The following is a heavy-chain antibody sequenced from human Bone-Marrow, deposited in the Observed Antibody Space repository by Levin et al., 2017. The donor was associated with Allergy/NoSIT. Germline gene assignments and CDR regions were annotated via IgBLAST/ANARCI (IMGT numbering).Heavy chain of an antibody. CDR3: AKGKGAAAGMAGALDS. V-gene: IGHV3-23*01. D-gene: IGHD5-24*01. CDR2: ISGSGVGP. Sequence: GGSLRLSCAASGVIFSGYTMNWVRQAPGKGLEWVSSISGSGVGPYYADSVKGRFTVSRDNSNSTVPLQMNSLRAEDTAIYFCAKGKGAAAGMAGALDSWGQGTLVTVSS. J-gene: IGHJ3*02. CDR1: GVIFSGYT.